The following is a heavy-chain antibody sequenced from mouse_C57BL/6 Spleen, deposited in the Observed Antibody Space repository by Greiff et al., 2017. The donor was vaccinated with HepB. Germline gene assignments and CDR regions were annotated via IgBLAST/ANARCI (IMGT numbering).Heavy chain of an antibody. D-gene: IGHD2-3*01. CDR1: GYAFSSSR. Sequence: VKLMESGPELVKPGASVKISCKASGYAFSSSRMNWVKQRPGKGLEWIGRIYPGDGDTNYNGKFKGKATLTADKSSSTAYMQLSSVTSEDSAVYFCAREGDGYYYAMDYWGQGTSVTVSS. J-gene: IGHJ4*01. CDR3: AREGDGYYYAMDY. CDR2: IYPGDGDT. V-gene: IGHV1-82*01.